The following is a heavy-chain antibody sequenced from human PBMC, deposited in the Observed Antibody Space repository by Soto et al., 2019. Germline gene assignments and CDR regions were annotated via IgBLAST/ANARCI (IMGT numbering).Heavy chain of an antibody. J-gene: IGHJ4*02. CDR3: ARAVSTKPAQIDY. Sequence: QVQLVQSGAEVKNPGASVKVSCKASGYTFTTYYMHWLRQARGQGLEWMGIITPSSGSTRYEQKFQDRVTMTRDKSTSTVYMDLSSLRSEDADVYSCARAVSTKPAQIDYWGQGTLVTVSS. D-gene: IGHD4-17*01. CDR2: ITPSSGST. V-gene: IGHV1-46*01. CDR1: GYTFTTYY.